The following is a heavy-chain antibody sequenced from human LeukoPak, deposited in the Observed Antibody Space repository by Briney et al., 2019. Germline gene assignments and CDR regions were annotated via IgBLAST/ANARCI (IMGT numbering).Heavy chain of an antibody. J-gene: IGHJ5*02. Sequence: KPSETLSLTRTVSGYSISTGYYWGWIRQPPGRGLEWIGSLPHTETLYQSGNSNYNPSLKSRVTISLDTSKNQFSLKLTSVTAADTAVYYCATFFWSGYSSWGQGTLVTVSS. V-gene: IGHV4-38-2*02. CDR2: LPHTETLYQSGNS. CDR3: ATFFWSGYSS. D-gene: IGHD3-3*01. CDR1: GYSISTGYY.